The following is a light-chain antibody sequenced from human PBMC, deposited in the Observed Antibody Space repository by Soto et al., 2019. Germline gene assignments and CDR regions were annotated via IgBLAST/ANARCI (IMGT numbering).Light chain of an antibody. V-gene: IGKV3-20*01. CDR1: QSVSSSF. Sequence: VLTQYPGTLSLSPGESATLSCRASQSVSSSFLAWYQQKPGQAPRLLIYGTSSRATGIPDRFSGSGSGTDFTLTISRLEPEDFAVYYCQQHGSSPPTFGQGTKLEIK. CDR3: QQHGSSPPT. J-gene: IGKJ2*01. CDR2: GTS.